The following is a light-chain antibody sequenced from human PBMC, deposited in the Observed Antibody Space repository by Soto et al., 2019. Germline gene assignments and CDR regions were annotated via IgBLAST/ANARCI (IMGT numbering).Light chain of an antibody. CDR1: QDISNY. V-gene: IGKV1-33*01. J-gene: IGKJ4*01. CDR2: DAS. Sequence: DIQLTQSPSSLSASVGDRVTITCQASQDISNYLNWYEQKPGKAPNLLIFDASKLKTGVPSRFSGRGSGTVFTFTISSLQPEDVATSFCQQYNNFSPLTFGGGTNVEIK. CDR3: QQYNNFSPLT.